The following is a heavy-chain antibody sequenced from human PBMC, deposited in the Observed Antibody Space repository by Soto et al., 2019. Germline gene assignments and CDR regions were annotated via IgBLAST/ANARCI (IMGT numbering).Heavy chain of an antibody. CDR2: INNDGGAT. D-gene: IGHD4-4*01. Sequence: EAQVVESGGGLVQPGGSLRLSCAASGFIFTGHWMHWVRQGPGKGLDWVSGINNDGGATFYADSVKGRFTISRDNSNNMVYLQMNSLGAEDSAVYYCGTVFDLWGHGTQVTVSS. J-gene: IGHJ5*02. CDR1: GFIFTGHW. CDR3: GTVFDL. V-gene: IGHV3-74*01.